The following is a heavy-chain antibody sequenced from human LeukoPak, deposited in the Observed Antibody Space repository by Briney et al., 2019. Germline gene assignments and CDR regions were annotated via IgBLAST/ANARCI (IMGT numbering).Heavy chain of an antibody. J-gene: IGHJ4*02. CDR1: GFTFSSYA. V-gene: IGHV3-23*01. Sequence: PGGSLRLSCAASGFTFSSYAMSWVRQAPGKGLEWVSAISGSGGSTYYADSVKGRFTISRDNSKNTLFLLMNSLRAEDTAVYYCARPRYTSGWSDFDYWGQGTLVTVSS. CDR3: ARPRYTSGWSDFDY. D-gene: IGHD6-19*01. CDR2: ISGSGGST.